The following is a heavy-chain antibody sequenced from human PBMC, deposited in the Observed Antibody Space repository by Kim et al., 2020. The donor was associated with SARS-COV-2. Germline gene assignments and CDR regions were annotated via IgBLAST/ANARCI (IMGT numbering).Heavy chain of an antibody. CDR2: INHSGST. J-gene: IGHJ4*02. CDR3: ASHYYGSGSYYNVKWYYFDY. V-gene: IGHV4-34*01. Sequence: SETLSLTCAVYGGSFSGYYWSWIRQPPGKGLEWIGEINHSGSTNYNPSLKSRVTISVDTSKNQFSLKLSSVTAADTAVYYCASHYYGSGSYYNVKWYYFDYWGQGTLVTVSS. D-gene: IGHD3-10*01. CDR1: GGSFSGYY.